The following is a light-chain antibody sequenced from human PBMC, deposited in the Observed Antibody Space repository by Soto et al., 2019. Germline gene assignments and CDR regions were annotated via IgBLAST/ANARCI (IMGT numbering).Light chain of an antibody. CDR1: SGHISYA. CDR3: QTLGTGIGV. CDR2: LNSDGSH. Sequence: QPVLTQSPSASASLGASVKLTCTLSSGHISYAIAWHQQQPEKGPRYLMKLNSDGSHSKGDGIPDRFSGSSSGAERYLPNSGLQSEYESDSCDQTLGTGIGVFGGGTKLTVL. J-gene: IGLJ3*02. V-gene: IGLV4-69*01.